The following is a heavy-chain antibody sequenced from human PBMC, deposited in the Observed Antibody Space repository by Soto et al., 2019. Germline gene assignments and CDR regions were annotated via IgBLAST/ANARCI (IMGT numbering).Heavy chain of an antibody. Sequence: ASVKVSCKASGYTFTSYDMHWVRQAPGQGLEWMGRINPSDGSTSYAQKFQGRVTMTRDTSTSTVYMELSSLRSEDTAVYYCARVEGANEQWLVLCYWGQGTLVTVSS. J-gene: IGHJ4*02. CDR2: INPSDGST. CDR3: ARVEGANEQWLVLCY. D-gene: IGHD6-19*01. V-gene: IGHV1-46*01. CDR1: GYTFTSYD.